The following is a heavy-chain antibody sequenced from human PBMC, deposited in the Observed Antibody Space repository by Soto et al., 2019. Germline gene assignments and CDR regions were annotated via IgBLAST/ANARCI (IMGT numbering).Heavy chain of an antibody. CDR2: ISTYNGNT. J-gene: IGHJ6*02. V-gene: IGHV1-18*04. CDR3: ARAGSSLGYAMDV. Sequence: ASVKVSCKASGYTFTNYGISWVRQAPGQGLEWMGWISTYNGNTHYARKFQGRVAMTTDTSPSSAYMELRSLISDDTAVYYCARAGSSLGYAMDVWGQGTTVTVSS. CDR1: GYTFTNYG. D-gene: IGHD3-10*01.